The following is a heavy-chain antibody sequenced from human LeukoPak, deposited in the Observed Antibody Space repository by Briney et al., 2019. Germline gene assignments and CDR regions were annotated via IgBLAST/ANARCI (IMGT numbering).Heavy chain of an antibody. CDR1: GGSFSGYY. J-gene: IGHJ4*02. CDR3: ARGRSQAAAGTRSPFDY. D-gene: IGHD6-13*01. CDR2: INHSGST. V-gene: IGHV4-34*01. Sequence: SETLSLTCAVYGGSFSGYYWSWIRQPPGKGLEWIGEINHSGSTNYNPSLKSRVTISVDTSKNQFSLKLSSVTAADTAVYYCARGRSQAAAGTRSPFDYWGQGTLVTVSS.